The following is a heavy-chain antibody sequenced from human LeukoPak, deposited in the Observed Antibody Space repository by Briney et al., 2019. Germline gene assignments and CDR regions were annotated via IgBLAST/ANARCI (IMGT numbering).Heavy chain of an antibody. V-gene: IGHV4-59*12. D-gene: IGHD3-10*01. CDR2: IYYSGST. Sequence: PSETLSLTCTVSGGSISSYYWSWIRQPPGKGLEWIGYIYYSGSTYYNPSLKSRVTISVDGSKNQFSLKLSSVTAADTAVYYCARGTSEYYYGSGSPSDAFDIWGQGTMVTVSS. J-gene: IGHJ3*02. CDR1: GGSISSYY. CDR3: ARGTSEYYYGSGSPSDAFDI.